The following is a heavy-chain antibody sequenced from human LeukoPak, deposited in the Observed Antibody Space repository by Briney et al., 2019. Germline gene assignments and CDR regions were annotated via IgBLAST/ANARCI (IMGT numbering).Heavy chain of an antibody. Sequence: QSGGSLRLSCAASGITVTSDYMSWVRQAPGKGLEWVSVIYSGDNTYYADSVKGRFTISRDNSKNMVYLQMNSLRAEDTAVYYCARGAITAARPLDYWGQATLVTVSS. V-gene: IGHV3-53*01. CDR3: ARGAITAARPLDY. CDR1: GITVTSDY. CDR2: IYSGDNT. D-gene: IGHD6-6*01. J-gene: IGHJ4*02.